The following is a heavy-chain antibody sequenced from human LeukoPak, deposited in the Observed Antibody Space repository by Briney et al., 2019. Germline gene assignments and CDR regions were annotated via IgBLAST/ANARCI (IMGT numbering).Heavy chain of an antibody. Sequence: SETLSLTCAVYGGSFSGYYWSWIRQPPGKGLEWIGEINHSGSTNYNPSLKSRVTISVDTSKNQFSLKLSSVTAADTAVYYCAKEVAARPAYYYYMDVWGKGTTVTVSS. D-gene: IGHD6-6*01. J-gene: IGHJ6*03. CDR1: GGSFSGYY. CDR3: AKEVAARPAYYYYMDV. CDR2: INHSGST. V-gene: IGHV4-34*01.